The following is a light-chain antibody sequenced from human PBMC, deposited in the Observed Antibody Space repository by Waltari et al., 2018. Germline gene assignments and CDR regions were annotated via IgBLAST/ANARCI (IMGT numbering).Light chain of an antibody. CDR3: SSYAGSNNLV. V-gene: IGLV2-8*01. J-gene: IGLJ2*01. CDR1: SSDVGAYDY. Sequence: QSALTQPPSASGSPGQSVPISCTGTSSDVGAYDYVPWYQHHPGKAPKLLISEVSKRPSGVPDRFSGSRSGNTASLTVSGLQAEDEADYYCSSYAGSNNLVFGGGTKLTVL. CDR2: EVS.